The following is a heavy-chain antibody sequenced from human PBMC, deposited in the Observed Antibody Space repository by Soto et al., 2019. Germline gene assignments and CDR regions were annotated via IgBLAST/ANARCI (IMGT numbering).Heavy chain of an antibody. V-gene: IGHV4-30-4*01. CDR1: GGSISSGDYY. CDR2: IYYNGST. D-gene: IGHD3-10*01. CDR3: AREPGGAFDY. J-gene: IGHJ4*02. Sequence: SETLSLTCTVSGGSISSGDYYWSWIRQPPGKGLEWIGYIYYNGSTYYNPSLKSRVTISVDTSKNQFSLKLSSVTAADTAVYYCAREPGGAFDYSGQGTLVTGSS.